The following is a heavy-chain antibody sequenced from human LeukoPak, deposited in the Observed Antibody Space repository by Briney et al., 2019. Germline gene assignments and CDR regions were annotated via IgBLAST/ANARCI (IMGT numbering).Heavy chain of an antibody. CDR1: GYTFTGYY. D-gene: IGHD6-13*01. V-gene: IGHV1-2*02. Sequence: GASVKVSCKASGYTFTGYYMHWVRQAPGQGLEWMGWINPNSGGTNYAQKFQGRVTMTRDTSISTAYMELSRLRSDDTAVYYCARRYSSSWYWGCFDYWGQGTLVTVSS. CDR3: ARRYSSSWYWGCFDY. CDR2: INPNSGGT. J-gene: IGHJ4*02.